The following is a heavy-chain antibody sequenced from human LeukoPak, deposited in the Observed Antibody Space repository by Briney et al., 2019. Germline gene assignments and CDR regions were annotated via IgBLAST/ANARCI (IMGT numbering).Heavy chain of an antibody. D-gene: IGHD4-17*01. CDR2: IYTSGSA. Sequence: SETLSLTCTVSGGSIYTYYWSWIRQPAGKGLEWIGRIYTSGSANYNPSLKSRVTISVDTSKNQFSLKLSSVTAADTAVYYCARDGGSTVTPVYYFDYWGQGTLVTVSS. J-gene: IGHJ4*02. CDR3: ARDGGSTVTPVYYFDY. V-gene: IGHV4-4*07. CDR1: GGSIYTYY.